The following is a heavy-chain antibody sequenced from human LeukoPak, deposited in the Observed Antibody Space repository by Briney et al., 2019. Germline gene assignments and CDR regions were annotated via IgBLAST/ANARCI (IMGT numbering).Heavy chain of an antibody. D-gene: IGHD1-14*01. Sequence: GGSLRLPCAASGFTFSSYGMHWVRQAPGKGLEWVAVISYDGSNKYYADSVKGRFTISRDNSKNTLYLQMNSLRAEDTAVYYCAKDPGTIPFDYWGQGTLVTVSS. CDR1: GFTFSSYG. J-gene: IGHJ4*02. CDR3: AKDPGTIPFDY. CDR2: ISYDGSNK. V-gene: IGHV3-30*18.